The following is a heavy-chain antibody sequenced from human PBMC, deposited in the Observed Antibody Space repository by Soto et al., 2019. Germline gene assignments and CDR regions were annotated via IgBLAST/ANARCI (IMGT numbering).Heavy chain of an antibody. D-gene: IGHD4-4*01. CDR1: GFTVSSNY. CDR2: IYSDGST. V-gene: IGHV3-66*01. J-gene: IGHJ4*02. CDR3: ARGIYSSWSRVDY. Sequence: GGSLRLSCAASGFTVSSNYMSWVRQAPGKGLEWVSVIYSDGSTYYADSVKGRFTISRDNSKNTLYLQMNSLRAEDTAVYYCARGIYSSWSRVDYRAQRSPVTVSS.